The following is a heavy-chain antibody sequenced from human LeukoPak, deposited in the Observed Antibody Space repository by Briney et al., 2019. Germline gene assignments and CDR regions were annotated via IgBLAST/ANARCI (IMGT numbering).Heavy chain of an antibody. CDR3: ARDIVATNYYYYYYMDV. CDR2: IYYSGST. V-gene: IGHV4-59*12. D-gene: IGHD5-12*01. Sequence: SETLSLTCTVSGGSISSYYWSWIRQPPGKGLEWIGSIYYSGSTYYNPSLKSRVTISVDTSKNQFSLKLSSVTAADTAVYYCARDIVATNYYYYYYMDVWGKGTTVTVSS. CDR1: GGSISSYY. J-gene: IGHJ6*03.